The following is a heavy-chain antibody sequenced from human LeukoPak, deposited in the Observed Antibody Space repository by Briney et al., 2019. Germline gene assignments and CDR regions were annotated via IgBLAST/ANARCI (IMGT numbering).Heavy chain of an antibody. CDR1: GYTFTSYD. D-gene: IGHD1-14*01. J-gene: IGHJ6*03. Sequence: ASVKVSCKASGYTFTSYDINWVRQATGQGLEWMGWMNPNRGNTGYAQKFQGRVTITRNTSISTAYMELSSLRSEDTAVYYCARGNQPPQYYYYYYYMDVWGKGTTVTVSS. CDR2: MNPNRGNT. CDR3: ARGNQPPQYYYYYYYMDV. V-gene: IGHV1-8*03.